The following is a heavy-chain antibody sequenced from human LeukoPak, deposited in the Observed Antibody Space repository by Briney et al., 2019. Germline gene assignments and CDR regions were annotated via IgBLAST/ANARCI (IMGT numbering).Heavy chain of an antibody. CDR1: GGSISSTSYS. CDR2: IYYSGNT. V-gene: IGHV4-39*07. J-gene: IGHJ4*02. D-gene: IGHD4-23*01. CDR3: ARSRGTVVTPVGY. Sequence: SETLSLTCTVSGGSISSTSYSWGWIRQTPGKGLEWIGSIYYSGNTYYNPSLKSRVTISVDTSKNQFSLKLSSVTAADTAVYYCARSRGTVVTPVGYWGQGTLVTVSS.